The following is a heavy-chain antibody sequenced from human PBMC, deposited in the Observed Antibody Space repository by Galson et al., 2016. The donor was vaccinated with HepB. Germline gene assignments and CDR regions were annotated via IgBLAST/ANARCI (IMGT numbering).Heavy chain of an antibody. CDR1: GYTLTDLA. CDR3: AAGPISVVIAVLVY. D-gene: IGHD2-15*01. Sequence: SVKVSCKVSGYTLTDLAIHWVRQAPGEGLEWMGGFDPKDGKTIYAQKFQGRVTMTEDTSTDTAYMEVSSLKYEDTAVYYCAAGPISVVIAVLVYWGQGTLVTVSS. CDR2: FDPKDGKT. J-gene: IGHJ4*02. V-gene: IGHV1-24*01.